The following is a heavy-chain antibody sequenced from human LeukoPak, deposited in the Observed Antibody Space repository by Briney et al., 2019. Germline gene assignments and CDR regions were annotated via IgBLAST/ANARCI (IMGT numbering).Heavy chain of an antibody. CDR2: IYWNDDK. Sequence: SGPTLVKPTQTLTLTSTFSGFSLSTSGVGVGWIRQPPGKALEWLALIYWNDDKRYSPSLKSRLTITKDTSKNQVVLTMTNMDPVDTATYYCAHCHSYLHPGWFDPWGQGTLVTVSS. D-gene: IGHD5-18*01. CDR1: GFSLSTSGVG. V-gene: IGHV2-5*01. CDR3: AHCHSYLHPGWFDP. J-gene: IGHJ5*02.